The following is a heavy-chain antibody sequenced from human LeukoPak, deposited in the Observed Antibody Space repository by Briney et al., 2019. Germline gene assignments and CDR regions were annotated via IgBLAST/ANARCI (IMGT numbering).Heavy chain of an antibody. J-gene: IGHJ4*02. Sequence: SGTLSLTCAVSGAFITNSHWWSWARQPPGKGLEWIGEIYHSGTTNYNPSLQSRVTMSVDKSKNQFSLKLSSVTAADTAVYYCATHFYGECGSYYFDYWGQGTLVTVSS. D-gene: IGHD4-17*01. CDR2: IYHSGTT. CDR1: GAFITNSHW. CDR3: ATHFYGECGSYYFDY. V-gene: IGHV4-4*02.